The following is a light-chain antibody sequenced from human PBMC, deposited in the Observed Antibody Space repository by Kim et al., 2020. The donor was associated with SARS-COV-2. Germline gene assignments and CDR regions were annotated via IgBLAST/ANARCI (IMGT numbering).Light chain of an antibody. Sequence: QSALTQPPSASGSPGQSVAISCTGTSSDVGGYNYVSWFQQHPGKAPKLIISEVNKRPSGVPDRFSGSKSGNTASLTVSELQAEDEADYYCSSYGSSSNLIFGGGTQLTVL. V-gene: IGLV2-8*01. CDR2: EVN. CDR3: SSYGSSSNLI. CDR1: SSDVGGYNY. J-gene: IGLJ2*01.